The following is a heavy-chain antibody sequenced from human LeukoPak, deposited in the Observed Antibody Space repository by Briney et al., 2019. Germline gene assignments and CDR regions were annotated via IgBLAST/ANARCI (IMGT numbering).Heavy chain of an antibody. CDR2: IYYSGST. D-gene: IGHD3-22*01. CDR1: GGSISSYY. J-gene: IGHJ4*02. V-gene: IGHV4-59*12. Sequence: SETLSLTCTVSGGSISSYYWSWIRQPPGKGLEWIGYIYYSGSTYYNPSLKSRVTIPVDTSKNQFSLKLSSVTAADTAVYYCAGSYYYDSSGPPPFDYWGQGTLVTVSS. CDR3: AGSYYYDSSGPPPFDY.